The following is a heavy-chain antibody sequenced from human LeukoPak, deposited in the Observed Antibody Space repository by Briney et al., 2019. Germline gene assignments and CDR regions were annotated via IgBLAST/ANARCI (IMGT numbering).Heavy chain of an antibody. CDR2: INWTGGST. V-gene: IGHV3-20*04. CDR3: ASPLGGYLVGWCY. Sequence: PGGSLRLSCATSGFTFDDYGMSWVRQAPGKGLEWVSGINWTGGSTGYGDSVKGRFTISRDIAKNSLYLQMNSLRAEDTAVYYCASPLGGYLVGWCYWGQGTLVTVSS. CDR1: GFTFDDYG. D-gene: IGHD3-22*01. J-gene: IGHJ4*02.